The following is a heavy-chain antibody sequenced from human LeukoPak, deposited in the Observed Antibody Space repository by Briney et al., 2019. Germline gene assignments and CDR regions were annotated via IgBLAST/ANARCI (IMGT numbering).Heavy chain of an antibody. CDR1: GDSVSSNSAA. CDR2: TYYRSKWYN. CDR3: AREVGRVVNWGSRSYYYMDV. D-gene: IGHD7-27*01. Sequence: SQTPSLTCAISGDSVSSNSAAWNWIRQSPSRGLEWLGRTYYRSKWYNDYAVSVKSRITINPDTSKNQFSLQLNSVTPEDTAVYYCAREVGRVVNWGSRSYYYMDVWGKGTTVTVSS. V-gene: IGHV6-1*01. J-gene: IGHJ6*03.